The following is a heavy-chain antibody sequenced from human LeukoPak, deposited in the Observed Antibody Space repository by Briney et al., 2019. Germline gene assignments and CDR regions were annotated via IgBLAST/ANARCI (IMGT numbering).Heavy chain of an antibody. Sequence: SETLSLTCTVSGGSISSYYWSWIRQPPGKGLEWIGYIYYSGSTNYNPSLKSRVTISVDTSKNQFSLKLNSVTAADTAVYYFARMASYCGGDCGPYYYYMDVWGKGTTVTVSS. J-gene: IGHJ6*03. CDR3: ARMASYCGGDCGPYYYYMDV. CDR1: GGSISSYY. V-gene: IGHV4-59*08. D-gene: IGHD2-21*02. CDR2: IYYSGST.